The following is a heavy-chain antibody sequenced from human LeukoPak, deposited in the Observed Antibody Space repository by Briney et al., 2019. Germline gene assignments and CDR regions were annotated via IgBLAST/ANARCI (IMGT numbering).Heavy chain of an antibody. CDR2: IYTSGST. J-gene: IGHJ4*02. V-gene: IGHV4-61*02. CDR1: GFSISSGYF. D-gene: IGHD6-19*01. Sequence: SETLSLTCAVSGFSISSGYFWSWIRQPAGKGLEWIGRIYTSGSTNYNPSLKSRVTISVDKSKNQFSLKLSSVTAADTAVYYCARGIIYSSGWYRDWGQGTLVTVSS. CDR3: ARGIIYSSGWYRD.